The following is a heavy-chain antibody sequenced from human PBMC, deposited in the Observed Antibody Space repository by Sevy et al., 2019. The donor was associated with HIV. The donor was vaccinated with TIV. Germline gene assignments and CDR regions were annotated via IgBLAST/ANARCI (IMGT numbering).Heavy chain of an antibody. Sequence: GESLKISCKASGYSFTSYWIGWVRQMPGKGLEWMGIIYPRDSDTRYSPSFEGQVTISADKSISTAYLQWRRLKASDTAMYYCVTAITAAGYAFDIWGQGTLVTVS. D-gene: IGHD6-13*01. CDR1: GYSFTSYW. CDR2: IYPRDSDT. V-gene: IGHV5-51*01. CDR3: VTAITAAGYAFDI. J-gene: IGHJ3*02.